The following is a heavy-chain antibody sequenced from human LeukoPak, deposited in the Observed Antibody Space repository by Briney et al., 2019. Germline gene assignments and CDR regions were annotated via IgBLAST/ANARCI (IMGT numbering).Heavy chain of an antibody. D-gene: IGHD3-10*01. CDR1: GFTFSSYA. J-gene: IGHJ4*02. V-gene: IGHV3-30-3*01. Sequence: GRSLRLSCAASGFTFSSYAMHWVRQAPGKGLEWVAVISYDGSNKYYADSVKGRFTISRDNSKNTLYLQMNSLRAEDTAVYYCARVRAYGSGSSRGYYFDYWGQGTLVTVSS. CDR2: ISYDGSNK. CDR3: ARVRAYGSGSSRGYYFDY.